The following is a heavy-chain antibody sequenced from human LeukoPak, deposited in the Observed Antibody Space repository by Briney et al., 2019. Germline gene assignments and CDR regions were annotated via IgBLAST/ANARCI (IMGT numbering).Heavy chain of an antibody. D-gene: IGHD6-6*01. V-gene: IGHV5-51*01. CDR1: GYSFTSYW. CDR3: ASPGFLGSSSLDY. J-gene: IGHJ4*02. CDR2: IYPGDSDT. Sequence: RESLKISCKGSGYSFTSYWIGWVRQMPGKGLEWMGIIYPGDSDTRYSPSFQGQVTISADKSISTAYLPWSSLKASDTAMYYCASPGFLGSSSLDYWGQGTLVTVSS.